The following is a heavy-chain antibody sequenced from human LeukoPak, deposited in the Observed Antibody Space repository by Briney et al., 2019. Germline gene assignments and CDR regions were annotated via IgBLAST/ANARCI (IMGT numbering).Heavy chain of an antibody. CDR1: GASVSSGSYY. CDR2: IYHSGST. J-gene: IGHJ4*02. D-gene: IGHD4-17*01. Sequence: PSETLSLTCTVSGASVSSGSYYWNWIRQPPGKGLEWIGEIYHSGSTNYNPSLKSRVTISVDKSKYQFSLKLSSVTAADTAVYYCASLTVTGSDYWGQGTLVTVSS. CDR3: ASLTVTGSDY. V-gene: IGHV4-61*01.